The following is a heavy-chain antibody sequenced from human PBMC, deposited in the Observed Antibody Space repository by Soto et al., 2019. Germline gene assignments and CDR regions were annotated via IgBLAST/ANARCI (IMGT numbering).Heavy chain of an antibody. CDR2: INPRSGDT. V-gene: IGHV1-2*06. CDR1: GYTFIGYY. CDR3: GRDGVGATPLGWFDP. J-gene: IGHJ5*02. Sequence: QVQLVQSGAEVKKPGASVKVSCKASGYTFIGYYILWVRQAPGQGLEWMGRINPRSGDTTYAQKFQGRLTMTRDTSISTAYMELSSLRSDDTAVYYCGRDGVGATPLGWFDPWGQGSLVTVSS. D-gene: IGHD1-26*01.